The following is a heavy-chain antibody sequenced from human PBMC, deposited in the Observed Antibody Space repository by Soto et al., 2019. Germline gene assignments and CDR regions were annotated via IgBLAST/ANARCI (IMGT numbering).Heavy chain of an antibody. CDR3: AGFGHSSSRLGF. CDR1: GFTVSSNY. V-gene: IGHV3-53*01. Sequence: GGSLRLSCAASGFTVSSNYMNWVRQAPGKGLEWVSVIYSGGITYYADSVKGRFTISRDNSKNTLYLQMNSLRAEGTAVYYCAGFGHSSSRLGFWGQGTLVTVSS. D-gene: IGHD6-13*01. CDR2: IYSGGIT. J-gene: IGHJ4*02.